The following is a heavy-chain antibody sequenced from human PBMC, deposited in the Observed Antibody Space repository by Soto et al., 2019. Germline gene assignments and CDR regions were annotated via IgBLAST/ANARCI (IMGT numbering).Heavy chain of an antibody. Sequence: TSETLSLTCAVYGGSFSGYYWSWIRQPPGKGLEWIGEINHSGSTNYNPSLKSRVTISVDTSKNQFSLKLSSVTAADTAVYYCARGIIRRSGPHIQYYYMDVWGKGTTVTVSS. D-gene: IGHD5-12*01. J-gene: IGHJ6*03. V-gene: IGHV4-34*01. CDR1: GGSFSGYY. CDR3: ARGIIRRSGPHIQYYYMDV. CDR2: INHSGST.